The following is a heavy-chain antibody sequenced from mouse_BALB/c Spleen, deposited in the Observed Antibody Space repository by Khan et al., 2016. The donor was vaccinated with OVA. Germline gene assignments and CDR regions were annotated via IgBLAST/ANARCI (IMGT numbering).Heavy chain of an antibody. J-gene: IGHJ4*01. CDR2: IWSDGRT. Sequence: QVQLKESGPDLVAPSQSLSITCTVSGFSLTSYAIHWVRQPPGKGLEWLVVIWSDGRTTYNSALKSRLSISKDNSKSQVFLKINSLQTDDTAMYYCARQQFPVSLDSWGQGTSVTVSS. V-gene: IGHV2-6-2*01. CDR3: ARQQFPVSLDS. CDR1: GFSLTSYA.